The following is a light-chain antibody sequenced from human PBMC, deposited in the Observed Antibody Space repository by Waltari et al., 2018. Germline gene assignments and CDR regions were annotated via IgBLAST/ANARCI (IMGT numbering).Light chain of an antibody. J-gene: IGKJ2*01. Sequence: DIQMTQSPSSLSASIGDTITVTCRASQSISTYLNWYQQKPGKAPNLLLYAASSLQTGVPSRFSGSGSGTDFTLTISSLQPEDFATYYCQQSYSTPYTFGQGTKLVI. CDR3: QQSYSTPYT. V-gene: IGKV1-39*01. CDR1: QSISTY. CDR2: AAS.